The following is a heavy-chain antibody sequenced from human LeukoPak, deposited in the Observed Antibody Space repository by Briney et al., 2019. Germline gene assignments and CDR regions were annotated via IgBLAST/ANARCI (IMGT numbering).Heavy chain of an antibody. J-gene: IGHJ4*02. Sequence: KPSETLSLTCTVSGGSISNSSYYWGWIRQPPGKGLEWIASIYYSGSSYYSSSLKCRVTISVDTSKNQFSLKLSSVTAADTAVYYCARHGSFIGTYYFDYWGQGTLVSVSS. CDR2: IYYSGSS. CDR1: GGSISNSSYY. D-gene: IGHD1-26*01. V-gene: IGHV4-39*01. CDR3: ARHGSFIGTYYFDY.